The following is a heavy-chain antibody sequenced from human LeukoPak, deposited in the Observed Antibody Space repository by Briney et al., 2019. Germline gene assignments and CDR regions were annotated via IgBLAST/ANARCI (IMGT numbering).Heavy chain of an antibody. CDR1: GFTFSTSW. CDR2: INQDGSEK. CDR3: AKDSSANY. Sequence: GGSLRLSCEASGFTFSTSWMGWARQAPGKGPECVANINQDGSEKYYVDSVKGRFTISRDNAKNSLYLQMNSLRADDTAVYYCAKDSSANYWGQGTLVTVSS. V-gene: IGHV3-7*04. D-gene: IGHD3-10*01. J-gene: IGHJ4*02.